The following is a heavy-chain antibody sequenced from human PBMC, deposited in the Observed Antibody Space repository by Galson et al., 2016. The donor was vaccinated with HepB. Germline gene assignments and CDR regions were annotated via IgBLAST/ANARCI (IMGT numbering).Heavy chain of an antibody. D-gene: IGHD3-3*01. Sequence: SLRLSCAASGFTFSSCAMSWVRQAPGKGLEWVSAISGSGGSTYYADSVKGRFTISRDNSKNTLYLQMNSLRAEDTAVYYCANDLGFLEWLFFDSYYYYGMDVWGQGTTVTVSS. CDR2: ISGSGGST. CDR3: ANDLGFLEWLFFDSYYYYGMDV. J-gene: IGHJ6*02. CDR1: GFTFSSCA. V-gene: IGHV3-23*01.